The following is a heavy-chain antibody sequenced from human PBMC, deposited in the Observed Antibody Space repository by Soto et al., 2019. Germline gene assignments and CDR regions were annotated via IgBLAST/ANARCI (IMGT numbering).Heavy chain of an antibody. J-gene: IGHJ3*02. Sequence: SVKVSCKASGCTFSSYAISWVRQAPGQGLEWMGGIIPIFGTANYAQKFQGRVTITADKSTSTAYMELSSLRSEDMAVYYCARFGADYYGSGSYYSYDAFDIWGQGKMVTVSS. V-gene: IGHV1-69*06. CDR3: ARFGADYYGSGSYYSYDAFDI. CDR1: GCTFSSYA. CDR2: IIPIFGTA. D-gene: IGHD3-10*01.